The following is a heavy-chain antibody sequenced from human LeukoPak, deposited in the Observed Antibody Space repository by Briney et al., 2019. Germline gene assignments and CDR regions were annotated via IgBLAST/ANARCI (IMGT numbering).Heavy chain of an antibody. V-gene: IGHV3-7*01. J-gene: IGHJ4*02. CDR1: GFSLSGYW. CDR3: AREWQGGIAAAGTRIEGDY. Sequence: GSLTLSCALSGFSLSGYWMTWVRQAPGKGLEWVANIKQEESEKNYVDSVRGRFTISRDNAENSLLLQMNSLRVEGTAVYYCAREWQGGIAAAGTRIEGDYWGQGTLVAVSS. D-gene: IGHD6-13*01. CDR2: IKQEESEK.